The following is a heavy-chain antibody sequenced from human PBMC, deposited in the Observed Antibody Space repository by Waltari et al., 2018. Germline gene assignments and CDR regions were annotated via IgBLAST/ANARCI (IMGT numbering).Heavy chain of an antibody. Sequence: EVQLVESGGGLVQPGGSLRLSCAASGFTFSAYSVSWVRQAPGKGLEGVSHISGGSDTMYYAGSVKGRFSISRDNTKNSLYLQMKSLRAEDSAVYYCVRGLGEMATNPYFYYYMDVWGKGTTVTVSS. V-gene: IGHV3-48*04. CDR1: GFTFSAYS. J-gene: IGHJ6*03. D-gene: IGHD5-12*01. CDR2: ISGGSDTM. CDR3: VRGLGEMATNPYFYYYMDV.